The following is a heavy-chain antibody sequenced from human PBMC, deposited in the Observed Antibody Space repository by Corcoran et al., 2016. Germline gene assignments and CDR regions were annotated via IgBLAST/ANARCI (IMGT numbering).Heavy chain of an antibody. CDR1: GFTFSNAW. Sequence: EVQLVESGGGLVKPGGSLRLSCAASGFTFSNAWMSWVRQAPGKGLEWVGRIKSNTDGGTTDYAAPVKGRFTIARDDSKNTRYLQMNSLKTEDTAVYYCTTDPCFGVATVDYYYGMDVWGQGTTVTVSS. J-gene: IGHJ6*02. CDR3: TTDPCFGVATVDYYYGMDV. CDR2: IKSNTDGGTT. D-gene: IGHD3-3*01. V-gene: IGHV3-15*01.